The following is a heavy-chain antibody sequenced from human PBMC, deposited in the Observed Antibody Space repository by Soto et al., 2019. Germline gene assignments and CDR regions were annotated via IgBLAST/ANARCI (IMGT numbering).Heavy chain of an antibody. CDR2: IYYSGRT. V-gene: IGHV4-59*01. CDR3: AGEAIEGGFDY. CDR1: GGSISSYY. D-gene: IGHD1-26*01. Sequence: QVQLQESGPGLVKPSETLSLTCTVSGGSISSYYWSWIRQPPGKGLGWIGYIYYSGRTTYNPSLTSRDTISVDPAKNQCSLKLSSVTAADSAVYYCAGEAIEGGFDYWGQGTLVTVCS. J-gene: IGHJ4*02.